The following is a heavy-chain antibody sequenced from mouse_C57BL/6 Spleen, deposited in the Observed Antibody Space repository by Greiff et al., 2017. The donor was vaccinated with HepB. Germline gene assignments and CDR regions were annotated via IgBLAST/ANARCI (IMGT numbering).Heavy chain of an antibody. Sequence: VQLQQSGPELVKPGASVKISCKASGYTFNDYYINWVKQRPGQGLEWIGWIFPGSGSTYYNEKFEGKATLTVDKASSTAYMLLSSLTSEDSAVYFCARGGSTMVSFFDVWGTGTTVTVSS. CDR2: IFPGSGST. CDR3: ARGGSTMVSFFDV. D-gene: IGHD2-2*01. V-gene: IGHV1-75*01. CDR1: GYTFNDYY. J-gene: IGHJ1*03.